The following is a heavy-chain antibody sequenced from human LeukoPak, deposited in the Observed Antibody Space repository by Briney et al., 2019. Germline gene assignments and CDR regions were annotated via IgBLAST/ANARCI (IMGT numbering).Heavy chain of an antibody. J-gene: IGHJ4*02. CDR1: GGSISTTNW. Sequence: PSETLSLTCDVSGGSISTTNWWTWVRQPPGKGLEWIGEIHYGGSATYNPSLNSRVSISLDKSKNQFSLKLRSVTAADTAVYYCARESPGYYGSGSAFDYWGQGTLVTVSS. CDR3: ARESPGYYGSGSAFDY. D-gene: IGHD3-10*01. CDR2: IHYGGSA. V-gene: IGHV4-4*02.